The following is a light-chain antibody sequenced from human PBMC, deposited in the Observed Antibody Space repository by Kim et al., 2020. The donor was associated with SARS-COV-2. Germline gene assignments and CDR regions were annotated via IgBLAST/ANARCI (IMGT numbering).Light chain of an antibody. CDR3: NSRDSNDNVV. J-gene: IGLJ2*01. Sequence: SSELTQDPAVSVALGQTVRITCQGDSLRSYYATWYQQKPGQAPIVVIYGKNNRPSGIPDRFSGSSSGNTASLTITGTQAGDEADYYCNSRDSNDNVVFGGATQLTVL. CDR1: SLRSYY. V-gene: IGLV3-19*01. CDR2: GKN.